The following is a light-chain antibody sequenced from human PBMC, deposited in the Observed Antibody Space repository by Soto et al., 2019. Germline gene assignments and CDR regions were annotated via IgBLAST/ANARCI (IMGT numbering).Light chain of an antibody. CDR1: SSDVGIYNF. CDR2: EVS. V-gene: IGLV2-8*01. CDR3: SSYAGSNNVI. Sequence: QSALAQPASVSGSPGESITISCTGTSSDVGIYNFVSWYQQHPGKAPKLMIFEVSKRPSGVPDRFSGSKSDNTASLTVSGLQAEDEADYYCSSYAGSNNVIFGAGTKVTV. J-gene: IGLJ2*01.